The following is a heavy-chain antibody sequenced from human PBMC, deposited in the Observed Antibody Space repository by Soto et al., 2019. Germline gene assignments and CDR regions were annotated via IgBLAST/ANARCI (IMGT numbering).Heavy chain of an antibody. D-gene: IGHD2-15*01. V-gene: IGHV4-59*01. Sequence: LSLPCTVSGGSISSYYWSWIRQPPGKGLEWIGYIYYSGSTNYNPSLKSRVTISVDTSKNQFSLKLSSVTAADTAVYYCARGGGSWSNWFDPWGQGTLVTVPS. CDR3: ARGGGSWSNWFDP. CDR2: IYYSGST. CDR1: GGSISSYY. J-gene: IGHJ5*02.